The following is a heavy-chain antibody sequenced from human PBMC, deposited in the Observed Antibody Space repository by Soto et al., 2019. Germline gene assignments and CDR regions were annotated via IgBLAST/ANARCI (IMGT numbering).Heavy chain of an antibody. CDR2: IYYSGST. CDR1: GGSISSYY. D-gene: IGHD3-10*01. V-gene: IGHV4-59*01. CDR3: ASSMVRGVIIPYYYYGIDV. Sequence: PSETLSLTCTVSGGSISSYYWSWIRQPPGKGLEWIGYIYYSGSTNYNPSLKSRVTISVDTSKNQFSLKLRSVTAADTAVYSCASSMVRGVIIPYYYYGIDVWGKGTMVTVS. J-gene: IGHJ6*04.